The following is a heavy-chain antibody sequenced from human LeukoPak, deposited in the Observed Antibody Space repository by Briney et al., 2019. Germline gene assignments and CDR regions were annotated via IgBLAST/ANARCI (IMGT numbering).Heavy chain of an antibody. CDR2: IYYSGST. Sequence: PSETLSLTCTVSGGSISSSSYYWGWIRQPPGKGLEWIGSIYYSGSTYYNPSLKSRVTISVDTSKNQFSLKLSSVTAADTAVYYCARRYSGVADAFDIWGQGTMVTVSS. D-gene: IGHD6-13*01. J-gene: IGHJ3*02. CDR1: GGSISSSSYY. CDR3: ARRYSGVADAFDI. V-gene: IGHV4-39*01.